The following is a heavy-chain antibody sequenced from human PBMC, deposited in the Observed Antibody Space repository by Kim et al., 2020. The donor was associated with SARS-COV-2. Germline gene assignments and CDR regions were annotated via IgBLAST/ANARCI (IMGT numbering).Heavy chain of an antibody. J-gene: IGHJ4*02. V-gene: IGHV3-23*01. CDR1: GFTFRRFS. CDR2: IKPGGVDT. CDR3: APRPTDGGVC. D-gene: IGHD3-16*01. Sequence: GGSLRLSCAASGFTFRRFSMTWVLQAPGRGLEWVSTIKPGGVDTYYTDSVRGRFTISRDNSKNTLYFQMNSLRVEDTAIYHCAPRPTDGGVCWGQGTLGTVSS.